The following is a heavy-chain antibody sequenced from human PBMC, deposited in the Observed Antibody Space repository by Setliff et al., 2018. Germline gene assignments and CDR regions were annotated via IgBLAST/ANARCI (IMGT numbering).Heavy chain of an antibody. CDR1: ADSISSRHYY. V-gene: IGHV4-61*09. Sequence: SETLSLTCTVSADSISSRHYYWSWIRQPAGQGREWLGQIYTSWSTKYNPSLKGRATLSIDASKRQFSLKLTSVTAADTAVYYCARMSGFQYMDVWGKGTTVTVSS. D-gene: IGHD3-3*01. J-gene: IGHJ6*03. CDR3: ARMSGFQYMDV. CDR2: IYTSWST.